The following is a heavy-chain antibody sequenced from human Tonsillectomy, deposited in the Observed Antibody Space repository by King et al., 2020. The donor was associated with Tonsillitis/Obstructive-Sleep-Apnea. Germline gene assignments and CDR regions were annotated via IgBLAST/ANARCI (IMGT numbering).Heavy chain of an antibody. Sequence: VQLVESGGGVVQPGGSLRLSCAASGFTFADYAMHWVRQAPGKGLEWVSLVSGEGGSSYCADSVKGRFTISRDNSKNSLYLQMSSLRTEDTALYYCAKDVAVAGYYYYYMDVWGKGTPVTVSS. J-gene: IGHJ6*03. V-gene: IGHV3-43*02. CDR1: GFTFADYA. CDR3: AKDVAVAGYYYYYMDV. CDR2: VSGEGGSS. D-gene: IGHD6-19*01.